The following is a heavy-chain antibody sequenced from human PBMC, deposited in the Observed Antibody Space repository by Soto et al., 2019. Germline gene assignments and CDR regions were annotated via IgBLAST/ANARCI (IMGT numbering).Heavy chain of an antibody. Sequence: GGSLRLSCAASGFTFSSYSMNWVRQAPGKGLEWVSYISSSSSTIYYADSVKGRFTISRDNAKNSLYLQMNSLRAEDTAVYYCAREIWIAAAGTAFDIWGQGTMVTVSS. CDR3: AREIWIAAAGTAFDI. V-gene: IGHV3-48*01. J-gene: IGHJ3*02. CDR2: ISSSSSTI. CDR1: GFTFSSYS. D-gene: IGHD6-25*01.